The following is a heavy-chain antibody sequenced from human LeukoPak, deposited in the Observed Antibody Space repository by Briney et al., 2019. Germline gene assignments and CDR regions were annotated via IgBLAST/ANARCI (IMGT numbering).Heavy chain of an antibody. CDR1: GFTFSSFD. CDR2: ISSDSSDI. J-gene: IGHJ4*02. CDR3: ARQLSGGAY. D-gene: IGHD1-1*01. V-gene: IGHV3-21*01. Sequence: GGSLRLSCAASGFTFSSFDMNWVRQAPGKGLEWVSSISSDSSDIYYADSVKDRFTISRDNAKNSLYLQMNSLRAEDTALYFCARQLSGGAYWGQGTLVTVSS.